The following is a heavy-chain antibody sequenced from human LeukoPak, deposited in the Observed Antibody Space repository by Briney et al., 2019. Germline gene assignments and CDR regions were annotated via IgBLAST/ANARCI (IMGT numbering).Heavy chain of an antibody. CDR1: GLTFSNHW. CDR2: IKQDGSEK. V-gene: IGHV3-7*01. CDR3: ARAYDYSNTIDY. Sequence: PGGSLRLSCAASGLTFSNHWMNWVRQAPGKGLEWVANIKQDGSEKYYVDSVNGRFTISRDNAKNSLYLQMNSLRAEDTALYYCARAYDYSNTIDYWGQGTLVTVSS. D-gene: IGHD4-11*01. J-gene: IGHJ4*02.